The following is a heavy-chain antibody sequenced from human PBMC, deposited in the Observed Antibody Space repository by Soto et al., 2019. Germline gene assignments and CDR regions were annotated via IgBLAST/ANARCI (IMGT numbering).Heavy chain of an antibody. D-gene: IGHD4-17*01. CDR2: IYYSGST. CDR3: ARDRAVTTHWYFDL. Sequence: QVQLQESGPGLVKPSQTLSLTCTVSGGSISSGDYYWSWIRQPPGKGLEWIGYIYYSGSTYYNPSLRSRVTRSVDTSKNQFALKLSSVTAADTAVYYCARDRAVTTHWYFDLWGRGTLVTVSS. V-gene: IGHV4-30-4*01. CDR1: GGSISSGDYY. J-gene: IGHJ2*01.